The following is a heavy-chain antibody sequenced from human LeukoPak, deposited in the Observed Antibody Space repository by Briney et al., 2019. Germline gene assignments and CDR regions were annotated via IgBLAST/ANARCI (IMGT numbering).Heavy chain of an antibody. Sequence: HTGGSLRLSCAASGFTFSSYWMSWVRQAPGKGLEWVANIKQDGSEKYYVDSVKGRFTISRDNAKNSLYPQMNSLRAEDTAVYYCATFVRRYYYYGMDVWGQGTTVTVSS. CDR2: IKQDGSEK. CDR1: GFTFSSYW. V-gene: IGHV3-7*01. CDR3: ATFVRRYYYYGMDV. D-gene: IGHD2-21*01. J-gene: IGHJ6*02.